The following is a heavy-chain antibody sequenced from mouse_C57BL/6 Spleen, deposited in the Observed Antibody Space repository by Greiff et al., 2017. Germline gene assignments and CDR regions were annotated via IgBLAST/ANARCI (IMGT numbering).Heavy chain of an antibody. D-gene: IGHD1-1*01. CDR3: ARGDYYGSSPFDY. CDR1: GYSITSGYY. Sequence: EVQLVESGPGLVKPAQSLSLTCSVTGYSITSGYYWNWIRQFPGNKLEWMGYISYDGSNNYNPSLKNRVSITRDTSKNQFFLKLNSVTTEDTATYYCARGDYYGSSPFDYWGQGTTLTVSS. V-gene: IGHV3-6*01. J-gene: IGHJ2*01. CDR2: ISYDGSN.